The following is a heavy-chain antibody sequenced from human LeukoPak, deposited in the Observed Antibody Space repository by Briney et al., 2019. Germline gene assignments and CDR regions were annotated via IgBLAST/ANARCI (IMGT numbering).Heavy chain of an antibody. D-gene: IGHD2-2*01. Sequence: SETLSLTCTVSGGSISSGGYYWSWIRQPPGKGLEWIGYIYHSGSTYYNPSLKSRVTISVDRSKNQFSLKLSSVTAADTAVYYCARLIVVVPAATYYFGYWGQGTLVTVSS. V-gene: IGHV4-30-2*01. J-gene: IGHJ4*02. CDR2: IYHSGST. CDR1: GGSISSGGYY. CDR3: ARLIVVVPAATYYFGY.